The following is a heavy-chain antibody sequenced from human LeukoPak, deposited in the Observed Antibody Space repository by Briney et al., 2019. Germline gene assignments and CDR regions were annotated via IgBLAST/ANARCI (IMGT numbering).Heavy chain of an antibody. CDR3: ARDKFFRGVINYYGMDV. D-gene: IGHD3-10*01. CDR1: GYTFTSYA. Sequence: ASVKVSCKASGYTFTSYAMNWVRQAPGQGLEWMGWINTNTGNPTYAQGFTGRFVFSLDTSVSTAYLQISSLKAEDTAVYYCARDKFFRGVINYYGMDVWGQGTTVTVSS. V-gene: IGHV7-4-1*02. CDR2: INTNTGNP. J-gene: IGHJ6*02.